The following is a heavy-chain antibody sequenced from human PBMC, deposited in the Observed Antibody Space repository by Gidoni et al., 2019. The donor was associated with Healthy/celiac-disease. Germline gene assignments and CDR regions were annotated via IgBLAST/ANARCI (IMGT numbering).Heavy chain of an antibody. D-gene: IGHD3-22*01. CDR1: GFTFSSYA. J-gene: IGHJ4*02. CDR2: ISGSGGST. CDR3: AKPGDDSSGYPYFDY. Sequence: EVQLLESGGGLVQPGGSLRLPCAASGFTFSSYAMGWVRQAPGKGLEWVSAISGSGGSTYYADSVKGRFTISRDNSKNTLYLQMNSLRAEDTAVYYCAKPGDDSSGYPYFDYWGQGTLVTVSS. V-gene: IGHV3-23*01.